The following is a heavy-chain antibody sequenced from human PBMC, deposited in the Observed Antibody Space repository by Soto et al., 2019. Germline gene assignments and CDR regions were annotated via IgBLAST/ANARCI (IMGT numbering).Heavy chain of an antibody. J-gene: IGHJ5*02. CDR3: VAYCISTSCYARRFTNWFDP. Sequence: GGSLRLSCAASGFTFSGSAMHWVRQASGKGLEWIGRIRSKANSYATEYAASVKGRFTISRDDSKSTAYLQMNSLKTEDTAVYYCVAYCISTSCYARRFTNWFDPWGQGTLVTVSS. V-gene: IGHV3-73*01. CDR1: GFTFSGSA. CDR2: IRSKANSYAT. D-gene: IGHD2-2*01.